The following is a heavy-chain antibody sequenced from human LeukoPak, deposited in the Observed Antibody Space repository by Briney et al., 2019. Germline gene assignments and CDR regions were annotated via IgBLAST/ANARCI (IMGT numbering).Heavy chain of an antibody. Sequence: PSETLSLTCTVSGGSISNSSYYWGWIRQPPGKGLEWIGSIYYSGSTYYNPSLKSRVTISVDTSKNQFSLKLSSVTAADTAVYYCARHRITRGQFDYWGQGTLVTVSS. CDR1: GGSISNSSYY. CDR2: IYYSGST. CDR3: ARHRITRGQFDY. V-gene: IGHV4-39*01. J-gene: IGHJ4*02. D-gene: IGHD7-27*01.